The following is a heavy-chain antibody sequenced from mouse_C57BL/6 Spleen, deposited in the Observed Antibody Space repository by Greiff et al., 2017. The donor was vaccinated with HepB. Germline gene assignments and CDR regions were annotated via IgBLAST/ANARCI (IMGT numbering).Heavy chain of an antibody. CDR2: ISDGGSYT. CDR3: ARDYGNAY. Sequence: EVQVVESGGGLVKPGGSLKLSCAASGFTFSSYAMSWVRQTPEKRLEWVATISDGGSYTYYPDNVKGRFTISRDNAKNNLYLQMSHLKSEDTAMYYCARDYGNAYWGQGTLVTVSA. CDR1: GFTFSSYA. J-gene: IGHJ3*01. V-gene: IGHV5-4*01. D-gene: IGHD2-1*01.